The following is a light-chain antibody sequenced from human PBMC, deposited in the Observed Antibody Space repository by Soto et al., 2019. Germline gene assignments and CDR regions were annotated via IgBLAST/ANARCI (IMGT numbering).Light chain of an antibody. Sequence: QAVVTQEPSLTVSPGGSVTLTCAASTGAVTSGNYPNWFQQKPGQAPRALIYSTNHKYSWTPARFSGSLLGGKAAPTLSGVQPEDEADYYCLLYYGGQLGVFGGGTQLTVL. V-gene: IGLV7-43*01. J-gene: IGLJ2*01. CDR1: TGAVTSGNY. CDR3: LLYYGGQLGV. CDR2: STN.